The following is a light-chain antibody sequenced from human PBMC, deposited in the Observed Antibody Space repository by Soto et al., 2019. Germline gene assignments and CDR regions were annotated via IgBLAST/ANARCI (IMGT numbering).Light chain of an antibody. Sequence: QSALTQPASVSGSPGQSITISCTGTSSDVGGYNYVFWYQQYPGKAPKLMVYDVSNRPSGVSNRFSGSKSDNTASLTISGLQAEDEADYYCSSYTRGSTLHVFGTGTKLTVL. V-gene: IGLV2-14*01. CDR3: SSYTRGSTLHV. CDR2: DVS. J-gene: IGLJ1*01. CDR1: SSDVGGYNY.